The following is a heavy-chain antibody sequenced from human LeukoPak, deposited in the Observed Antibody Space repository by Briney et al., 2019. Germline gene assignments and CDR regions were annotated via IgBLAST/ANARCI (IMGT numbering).Heavy chain of an antibody. J-gene: IGHJ4*02. Sequence: GGSLRLSCAASGFTFSSYWMHWVRQAPGKGLVWVSRINSDGSSTSYADSVKGRFTISRDNAKNTLYLQMNSLRAEDTGVYYCARGMGSGPVPAALGYWGQGTLVTVSS. CDR1: GFTFSSYW. CDR2: INSDGSST. V-gene: IGHV3-74*01. CDR3: ARGMGSGPVPAALGY. D-gene: IGHD2-2*01.